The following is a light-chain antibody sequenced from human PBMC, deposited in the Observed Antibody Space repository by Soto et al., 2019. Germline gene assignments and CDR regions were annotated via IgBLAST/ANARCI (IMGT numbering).Light chain of an antibody. CDR3: SSFAGSNNFHYV. CDR1: SSDVGAYDY. Sequence: QFVQPHPPSASWSPGQSVTISCTGTSSDVGAYDYVSWYQQHPGKAPKLMIYEINKRPSGVPDRFSGSKSGNTASLTVSGLQAEDEADYYRSSFAGSNNFHYVFGTGTKVTVL. CDR2: EIN. V-gene: IGLV2-8*01. J-gene: IGLJ1*01.